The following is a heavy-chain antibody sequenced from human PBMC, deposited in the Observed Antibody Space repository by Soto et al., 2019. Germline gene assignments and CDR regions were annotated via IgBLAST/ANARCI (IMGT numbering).Heavy chain of an antibody. CDR1: GGTFSSFA. CDR3: ARDRVMRGNAYYYGMDV. D-gene: IGHD2-21*01. J-gene: IGHJ6*02. V-gene: IGHV1-69*12. CDR2: IVPMFAAP. Sequence: QVLLVQSGAEVKKPGSSVRVSCKTSGGTFSSFAISWVRLAPGQGLEWMGVIVPMFAAPTYAQKFQGRVSITADESTRTAYMELSRLRSDDTAVYYCARDRVMRGNAYYYGMDVWGQGTTVRLL.